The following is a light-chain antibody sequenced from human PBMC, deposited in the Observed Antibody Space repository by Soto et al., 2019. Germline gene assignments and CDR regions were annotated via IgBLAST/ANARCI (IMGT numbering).Light chain of an antibody. CDR2: SAS. Sequence: EIVMTQSPATLSVSPGEGATLSCRASQSVSTRLAWYQQRPGQAPRLLIYSASARATGIPARFSGSGSGTEFTLTISSLQSEDFAIYYCQQSSDWPRTFGQGTKVEIK. V-gene: IGKV3-15*01. J-gene: IGKJ1*01. CDR1: QSVSTR. CDR3: QQSSDWPRT.